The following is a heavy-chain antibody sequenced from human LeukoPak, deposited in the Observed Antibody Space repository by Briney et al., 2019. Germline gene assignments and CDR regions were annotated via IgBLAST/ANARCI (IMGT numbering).Heavy chain of an antibody. CDR3: ARGCDSGCYGLGY. D-gene: IGHD3-10*01. Sequence: PGGSLRLSCAASGFTFSSYWMHWVRQAPGKGLVWVSRINSDGSSTSYADSVRGRFTISRDNAKNTLYLQMSSLRAEDTAVYYCARGCDSGCYGLGYWGQGTLVTVSS. CDR1: GFTFSSYW. J-gene: IGHJ4*02. CDR2: INSDGSST. V-gene: IGHV3-74*01.